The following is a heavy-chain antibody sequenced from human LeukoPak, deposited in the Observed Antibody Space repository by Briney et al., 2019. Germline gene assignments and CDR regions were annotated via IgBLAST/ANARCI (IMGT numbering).Heavy chain of an antibody. Sequence: GGSLRLSCAASGFTIRSNSMVWVRQAPGKGLEWVSSITPSSNTYYADSVKGRFTISRDNAGNSLSLQMNSLRAEDTAVYLCGRSHNGFSWGQGTLVTVSS. CDR2: ITPSSNT. D-gene: IGHD1-1*01. CDR1: GFTIRSNS. J-gene: IGHJ4*02. V-gene: IGHV3-21*01. CDR3: GRSHNGFS.